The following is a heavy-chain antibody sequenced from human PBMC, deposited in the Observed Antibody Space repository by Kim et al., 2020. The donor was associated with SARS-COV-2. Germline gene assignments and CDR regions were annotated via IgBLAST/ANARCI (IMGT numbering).Heavy chain of an antibody. V-gene: IGHV3-23*01. CDR3: AKGGGYYGSGTYYKNNWFDP. Sequence: GGSLRLSCAASQFTFSSFAMRWVRQAPGKGLEWVSAISGSGGSTYYANSVKGRFTISRDNSKNTLYLQMNSLRAEDTAVYYCAKGGGYYGSGTYYKNNWFDPWGQGTLVTVSS. CDR2: ISGSGGST. J-gene: IGHJ5*02. CDR1: QFTFSSFA. D-gene: IGHD3-10*01.